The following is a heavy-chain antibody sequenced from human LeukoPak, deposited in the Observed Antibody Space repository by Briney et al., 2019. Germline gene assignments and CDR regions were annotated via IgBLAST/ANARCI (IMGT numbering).Heavy chain of an antibody. CDR3: ARDTGALVVVTAIDGFDI. CDR2: ISTSGTT. J-gene: IGHJ3*02. CDR1: GGSISSYY. D-gene: IGHD2-21*02. V-gene: IGHV4-4*07. Sequence: SETLSLTCTVSGGSISSYYWSWIRQPAGKGLEWIGRISTSGTTTYNPSLKSRATISLDTSKNQFSLKLTSVTAADTAVYYCARDTGALVVVTAIDGFDIWGQGTMVIVSS.